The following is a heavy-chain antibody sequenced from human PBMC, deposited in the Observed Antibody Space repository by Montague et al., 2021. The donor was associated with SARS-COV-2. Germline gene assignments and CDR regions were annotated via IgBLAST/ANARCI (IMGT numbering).Heavy chain of an antibody. Sequence: SETLSLTCAVYGGSFSGYYWSWIRQPPGKGLEWIGEIHHSGSTNYNPSLKSRVAISVDTSKNQFSLRLSSVTAADTAVYYCAREPQVGAMDYWGQGTLVTVSS. J-gene: IGHJ4*02. D-gene: IGHD1-26*01. CDR3: AREPQVGAMDY. CDR1: GGSFSGYY. CDR2: IHHSGST. V-gene: IGHV4-34*01.